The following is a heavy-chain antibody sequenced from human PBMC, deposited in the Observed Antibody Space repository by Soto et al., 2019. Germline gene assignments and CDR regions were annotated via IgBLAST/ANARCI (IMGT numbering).Heavy chain of an antibody. V-gene: IGHV4-4*02. D-gene: IGHD1-7*01. Sequence: XATLSLTIAVSRGSFTSNNWWTWFRQPPGQGLEWIGEIYRTGSTNYNPSLKSRVTISLDKSEKQISLKVTSLTAADTAVYYCASRDPGTSVDYWGQGTLVTVSS. CDR1: RGSFTSNNW. CDR2: IYRTGST. J-gene: IGHJ4*02. CDR3: ASRDPGTSVDY.